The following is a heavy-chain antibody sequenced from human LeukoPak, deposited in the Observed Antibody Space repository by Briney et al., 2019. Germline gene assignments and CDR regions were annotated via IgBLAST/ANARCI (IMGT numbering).Heavy chain of an antibody. CDR2: IKSKTDGGTT. CDR1: GFTFSNAW. CDR3: TTDRGYCGGDCYSKWYFRYFDL. V-gene: IGHV3-15*01. J-gene: IGHJ2*01. D-gene: IGHD2-21*02. Sequence: GGSLRLSCAASGFTFSNAWMSWVRQAPGKGLEWVGRIKSKTDGGTTDYAAPVKGRFTISRDDSKNTLYLQMNSLKTEDTAVYCCTTDRGYCGGDCYSKWYFRYFDLWGRGTLVTVSS.